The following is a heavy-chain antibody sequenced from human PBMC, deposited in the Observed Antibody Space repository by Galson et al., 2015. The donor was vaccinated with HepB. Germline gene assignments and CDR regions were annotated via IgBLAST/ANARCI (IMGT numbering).Heavy chain of an antibody. CDR1: GFTFSIFA. D-gene: IGHD3-10*01. J-gene: IGHJ4*02. Sequence: SLRLSCAASGFTFSIFAMHWARQAPGKGLEWVSVISYDEKNKYYADSVKGRFTISRDNSKNTLYLQMNSLTTEDTAVYYCARDHFARGLGEVDYWGQGTLVTVSS. CDR2: ISYDEKNK. V-gene: IGHV3-30*04. CDR3: ARDHFARGLGEVDY.